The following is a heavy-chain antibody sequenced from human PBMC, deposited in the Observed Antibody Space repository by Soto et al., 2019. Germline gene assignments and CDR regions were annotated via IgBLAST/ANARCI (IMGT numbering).Heavy chain of an antibody. J-gene: IGHJ3*02. D-gene: IGHD3-3*01. CDR1: GFTFSNAW. V-gene: IGHV3-15*01. Sequence: GSLRLSCAASGFTFSNAWMSWVRQAPGKGPEWVGRIKSKTDGGTTDYAAPVKGRFTTSRDDSKNTLYLQMNSLKTEGTAVYYCTTARPYYDFWSGYFTPHDAFDIWGQGTMVTVSS. CDR2: IKSKTDGGTT. CDR3: TTARPYYDFWSGYFTPHDAFDI.